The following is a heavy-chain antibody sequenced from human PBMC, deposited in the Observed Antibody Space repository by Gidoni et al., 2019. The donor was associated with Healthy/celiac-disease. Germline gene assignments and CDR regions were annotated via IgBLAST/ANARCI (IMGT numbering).Heavy chain of an antibody. Sequence: EVQLVESGGGLVQPGGSLRLSCAASGFTVRSNYMSWVRQAPGKGLEWVSVIYSGGSTYYADSVKGRFTISRDNSKNTLYLQMNSLRAEDTAVYYCASWGYSSSWYKYYFDYWGQGTLVTVSS. V-gene: IGHV3-66*01. CDR3: ASWGYSSSWYKYYFDY. CDR2: IYSGGST. D-gene: IGHD6-13*01. CDR1: GFTVRSNY. J-gene: IGHJ4*02.